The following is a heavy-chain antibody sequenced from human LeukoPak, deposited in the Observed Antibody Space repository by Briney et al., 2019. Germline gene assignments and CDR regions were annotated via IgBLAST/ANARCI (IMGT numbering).Heavy chain of an antibody. V-gene: IGHV1-8*03. D-gene: IGHD4-23*01. J-gene: IGHJ4*02. CDR3: ARDSYGGPLRYFDY. CDR1: GYTFTSYD. CDR2: MNPNSGNT. Sequence: ASVKVSCKASGYTFTSYDINWVRQATGRGLEWMGWMNPNSGNTGYAQKFQGRVTITRNTSISTAYMELSSLRSEDTAVYYCARDSYGGPLRYFDYWGQGTLVTVSS.